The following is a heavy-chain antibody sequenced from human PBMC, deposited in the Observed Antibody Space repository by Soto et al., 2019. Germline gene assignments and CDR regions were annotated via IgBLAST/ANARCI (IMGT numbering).Heavy chain of an antibody. V-gene: IGHV5-10-1*01. D-gene: IGHD2-2*01. CDR1: GYSFTSYW. J-gene: IGHJ5*02. CDR2: IDPSDSYT. CDR3: ARDDPRYCSSTSCKLGFDP. Sequence: GESLKISCKGSGYSFTSYWISWVRQMPGKGLEWMGRIDPSDSYTNYSPSFQGHVTISADKSISTAYLQWSSLKASDTAMYYCARDDPRYCSSTSCKLGFDPWGQGTLVTVSS.